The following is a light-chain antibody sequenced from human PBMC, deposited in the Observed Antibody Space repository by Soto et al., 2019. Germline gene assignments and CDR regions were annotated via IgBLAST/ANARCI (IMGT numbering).Light chain of an antibody. CDR1: QRVSGNY. CDR3: QQYGSTPPYT. CDR2: GSS. V-gene: IGKV3-20*01. J-gene: IGKJ2*01. Sequence: EIVLTQSPGTLSLSPGERATLSCRASQRVSGNYLAWYRQKAGQSTRLLIYGSSDRATGIPDRFSGSGSGTDFTLTISRVEPEDFAVYYCQQYGSTPPYTFGQGTKLEIK.